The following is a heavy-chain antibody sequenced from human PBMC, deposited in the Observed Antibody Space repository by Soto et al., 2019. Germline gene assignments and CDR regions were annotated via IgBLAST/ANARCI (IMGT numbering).Heavy chain of an antibody. J-gene: IGHJ4*02. D-gene: IGHD3-22*01. V-gene: IGHV1-69*13. CDR1: GGTLSSYA. CDR2: IIPIFGTA. Sequence: SVKVSCKASGGTLSSYAISWVRQAPGQGLEWMGGIIPIFGTANYAQKFQGRVTITADESTSTAYMELSSLRSEDTAVYYCASYYYDSSGYYYGDFDYWGQGTLVTVS. CDR3: ASYYYDSSGYYYGDFDY.